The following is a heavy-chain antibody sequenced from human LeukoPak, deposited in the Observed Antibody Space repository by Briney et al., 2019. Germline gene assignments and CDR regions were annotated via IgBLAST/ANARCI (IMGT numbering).Heavy chain of an antibody. CDR2: IKSKTDGGTT. D-gene: IGHD2-21*02. V-gene: IGHV3-15*01. J-gene: IGHJ6*02. Sequence: GGSLRLSCAASGFTFSNAWMSWVRQAPGKGLEWVGRIKSKTDGGTTDYAAPVKGRFTISRDDSKNTLYLQMNSLKTEDTAVYYCTTDPTIGGDYPGGYYYYYGMDVWGQGTTVTVSS. CDR1: GFTFSNAW. CDR3: TTDPTIGGDYPGGYYYYYGMDV.